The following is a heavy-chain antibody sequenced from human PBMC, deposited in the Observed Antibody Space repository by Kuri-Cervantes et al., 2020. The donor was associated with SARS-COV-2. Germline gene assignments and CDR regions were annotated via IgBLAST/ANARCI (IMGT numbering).Heavy chain of an antibody. CDR3: AHTLVGYCSSTSRYTHKHDAFDI. CDR2: IFSNDEK. D-gene: IGHD2-2*02. Sequence: SGPTLVKPTGTLTLTCTVSGFSLSNARMGVSWIRQPPGKALEWLAHIFSNDEKSYSTSLKSRLTISKDTSKSQVVLTMTNMDPVDTATYYCAHTLVGYCSSTSRYTHKHDAFDIWGQGTMVTVSS. V-gene: IGHV2-26*01. CDR1: GFSLSNARMG. J-gene: IGHJ3*02.